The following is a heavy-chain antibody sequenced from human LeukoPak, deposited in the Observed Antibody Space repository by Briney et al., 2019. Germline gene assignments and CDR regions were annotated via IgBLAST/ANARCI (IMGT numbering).Heavy chain of an antibody. Sequence: GGSLRLSCAASGVTFKNYAMSWVRQAPGKGLEWVSAISGSGGSTYYADSVKGRFTISRDNSKNTLYLQMNSLRAEDTAVYYCAKDLTTTMIVASFDYWGQGTLVTVSS. CDR3: AKDLTTTMIVASFDY. CDR1: GVTFKNYA. J-gene: IGHJ4*02. V-gene: IGHV3-23*01. D-gene: IGHD3-22*01. CDR2: ISGSGGST.